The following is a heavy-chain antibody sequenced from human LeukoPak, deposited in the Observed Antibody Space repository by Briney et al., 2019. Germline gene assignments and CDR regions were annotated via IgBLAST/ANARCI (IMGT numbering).Heavy chain of an antibody. J-gene: IGHJ4*02. CDR2: ISAYNGNT. D-gene: IGHD5-18*01. CDR1: GYTFTSYG. Sequence: GASVKVSCKASGYTFTSYGISWVRQAPGQGLEWMGWISAYNGNTNYAQKLQGRVTTTTDTSTSTAYMELRSLRSEDTAVYYCASPNTAMVTFGTFDYWGQGTLVTVSS. V-gene: IGHV1-18*01. CDR3: ASPNTAMVTFGTFDY.